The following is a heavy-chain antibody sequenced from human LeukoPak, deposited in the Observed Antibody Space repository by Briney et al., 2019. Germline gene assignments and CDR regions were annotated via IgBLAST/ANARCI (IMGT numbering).Heavy chain of an antibody. J-gene: IGHJ4*02. D-gene: IGHD3-3*01. V-gene: IGHV3-23*01. CDR2: ISGSGGST. CDR3: ATSLRRDFWSGYAFDY. Sequence: GGPLRLSCAASGFTFSSYAMSWVRQAPGKGLEWVSAISGSGGSTYYADSVKGRFTISRDNSKNTLYLQMNSLRAEDTAVYYCATSLRRDFWSGYAFDYWGQGTLVTVSS. CDR1: GFTFSSYA.